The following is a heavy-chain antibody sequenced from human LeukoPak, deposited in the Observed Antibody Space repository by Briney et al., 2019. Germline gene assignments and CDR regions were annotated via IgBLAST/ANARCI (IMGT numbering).Heavy chain of an antibody. D-gene: IGHD3-22*01. Sequence: ASVKVSCKASGYTFTGYYMHWVRQAPGQGLEWMGWINPNSGGTNYAQKFQGRVTMTRDTSISTAYMELSRLRSDDTAVYYCARDRGYYDSSGFLFRYYGMDVWGQGTTVTVSS. V-gene: IGHV1-2*02. CDR2: INPNSGGT. CDR1: GYTFTGYY. CDR3: ARDRGYYDSSGFLFRYYGMDV. J-gene: IGHJ6*02.